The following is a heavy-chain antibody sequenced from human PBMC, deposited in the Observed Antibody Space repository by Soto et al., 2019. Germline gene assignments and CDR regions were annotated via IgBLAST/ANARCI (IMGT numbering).Heavy chain of an antibody. J-gene: IGHJ4*02. CDR3: ARVGCSGGSCYSSLVY. Sequence: GGSLRLSCAAPGFTFSSYAMHWVRQAPGKGLEWVAVISYDGSNKYYADSVKGRFTISRDNSKNTLYLQMNSLRAEDTAVYYCARVGCSGGSCYSSLVYWGQGTLVTVSS. CDR1: GFTFSSYA. CDR2: ISYDGSNK. D-gene: IGHD2-15*01. V-gene: IGHV3-30-3*01.